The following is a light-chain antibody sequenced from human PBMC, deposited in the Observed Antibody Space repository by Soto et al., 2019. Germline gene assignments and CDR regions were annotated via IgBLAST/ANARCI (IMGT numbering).Light chain of an antibody. J-gene: IGKJ1*01. V-gene: IGKV3-15*01. CDR2: GAS. Sequence: EIVMTQSPATLSVSPGERATLSCRASQSVSSNLAWYQQKPGQAPRLLIYGASARATGIPARFSGSGSGTECTLTISSLQSEDFAVYYCQQYNTWPPLTFGQGTKVEIK. CDR3: QQYNTWPPLT. CDR1: QSVSSN.